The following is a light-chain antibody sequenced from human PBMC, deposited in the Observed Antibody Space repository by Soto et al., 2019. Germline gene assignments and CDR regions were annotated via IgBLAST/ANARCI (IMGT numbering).Light chain of an antibody. CDR1: QGIVSW. J-gene: IGKJ4*01. CDR2: AAS. CDR3: QQTTSFPLT. Sequence: DILMTQSPSSVSASVGDRVTITCRASQGIVSWLAWYQQKPGKAPKLLIYAASNLQSGVPLRFSGSGSGTDFTLTISSLQPEDFATYYCQQTTSFPLTFGGGTKVEIK. V-gene: IGKV1-12*01.